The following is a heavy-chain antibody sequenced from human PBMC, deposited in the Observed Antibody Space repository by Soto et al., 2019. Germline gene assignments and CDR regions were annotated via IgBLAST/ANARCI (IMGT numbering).Heavy chain of an antibody. J-gene: IGHJ6*02. Sequence: QVQLQESGPGLVKPSQTLSLTCTVSGGSISSGGYYWYWIRQHPGKGLEWIGYIYYSGTTYYNPSLKSRVTISVDTSKNQFSLKLISVTAADPAVYYCAASCVACGGFNYYGMDVWGQGTTVTVSS. D-gene: IGHD2-21*01. V-gene: IGHV4-31*03. CDR1: GGSISSGGYY. CDR3: AASCVACGGFNYYGMDV. CDR2: IYYSGTT.